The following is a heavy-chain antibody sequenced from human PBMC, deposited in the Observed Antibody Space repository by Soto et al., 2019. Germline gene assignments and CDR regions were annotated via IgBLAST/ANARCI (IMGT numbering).Heavy chain of an antibody. V-gene: IGHV3-21*01. CDR2: INPSSSHI. CDR3: ARGCCAGEGRYLRRDAIDV. CDR1: GFTFSTYH. J-gene: IGHJ3*01. D-gene: IGHD2-8*02. Sequence: EVQLVESGGGLVMPGGSLRLSCAASGFTFSTYHMNWVRQAPGKGLEWVSSINPSSSHIYYADSVRGRFTISRANSKNSMQLKTNSLRTEDAAVYYCARGCCAGEGRYLRRDAIDVWGPGPMVTVSS.